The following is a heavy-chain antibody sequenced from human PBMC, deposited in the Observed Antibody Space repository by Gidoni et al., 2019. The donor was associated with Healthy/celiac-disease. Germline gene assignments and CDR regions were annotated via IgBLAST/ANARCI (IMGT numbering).Heavy chain of an antibody. Sequence: QVHLVQSGAEVKKPGASVKASCKASGYTFTGYYMHWVRQAPGQGLEWMGWINPNSGGTNYAQKCQGRDTMTRDTPISTAYMELSRLRSDDTAVYYCAYDRSGYYYGAFDYWGQGTLVTVSS. CDR2: INPNSGGT. V-gene: IGHV1-2*02. CDR3: AYDRSGYYYGAFDY. CDR1: GYTFTGYY. J-gene: IGHJ4*02. D-gene: IGHD3-22*01.